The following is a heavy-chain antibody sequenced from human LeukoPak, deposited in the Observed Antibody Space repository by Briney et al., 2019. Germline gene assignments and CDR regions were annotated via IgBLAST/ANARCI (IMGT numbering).Heavy chain of an antibody. V-gene: IGHV3-21*06. J-gene: IGHJ4*02. Sequence: GGSLRLSCAASGFIFRTSTMNWVRQAPGKGLELVSSITSRSAYIFHVDSVQGRFTISRDNANNSLFLQLSSLRAEDTAVYYCARGGGSLNFWGQGILVTVSP. D-gene: IGHD1-26*01. CDR1: GFIFRTST. CDR2: ITSRSAYI. CDR3: ARGGGSLNF.